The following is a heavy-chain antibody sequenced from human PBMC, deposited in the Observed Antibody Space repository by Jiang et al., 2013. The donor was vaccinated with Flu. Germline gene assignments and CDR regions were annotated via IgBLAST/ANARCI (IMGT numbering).Heavy chain of an antibody. CDR3: ARGVWAAGTMYELDY. D-gene: IGHD6-13*01. CDR2: INAGNGNT. J-gene: IGHJ4*02. V-gene: IGHV1-3*01. Sequence: APGQRLEWMGWINAGNGNTKYSQKFQGRVTITRDTSASTAYMELSSLRSEDTAVYYCARGVWAAGTMYELDYWGQGTLVTVSS.